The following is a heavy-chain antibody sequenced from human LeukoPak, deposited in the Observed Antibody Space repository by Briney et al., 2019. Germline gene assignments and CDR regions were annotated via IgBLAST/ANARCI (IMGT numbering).Heavy chain of an antibody. CDR2: ISGNSGST. D-gene: IGHD2-21*02. CDR1: GFTFSSYA. J-gene: IGHJ4*02. V-gene: IGHV3-23*01. Sequence: GGSLRLSCAASGFTFSSYAMNWVRQAPGKGLEWLSGISGNSGSTYYADSVTGRFTISRDNSEDTLFLQMHGLRPGDTAVYYCVREDTPATANYWGQGTLVTISS. CDR3: VREDTPATANY.